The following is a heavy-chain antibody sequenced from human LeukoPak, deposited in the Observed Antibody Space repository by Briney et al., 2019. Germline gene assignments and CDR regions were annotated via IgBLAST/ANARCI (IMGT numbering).Heavy chain of an antibody. CDR2: IIPILGIA. CDR1: GYTFTGYY. Sequence: ASVKVSCKASGYTFTGYYMHWVRQAPGQGLEWMGRIIPILGIANYAQKFQGRVTITADKSTSTAYMELSSLRSEDTAVYYCARDLTGTPYYYYGIDVWGQGTTVTVSS. V-gene: IGHV1-69*04. D-gene: IGHD1-7*01. J-gene: IGHJ6*02. CDR3: ARDLTGTPYYYYGIDV.